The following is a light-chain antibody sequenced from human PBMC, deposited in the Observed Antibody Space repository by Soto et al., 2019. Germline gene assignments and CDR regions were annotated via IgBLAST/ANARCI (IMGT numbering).Light chain of an antibody. CDR3: QQYFEWPPMT. V-gene: IGKV3-15*01. CDR1: ETVATN. CDR2: GAS. Sequence: EVVMTQSPATLSVSPEERATLSCRASETVATNLAWYQQKPGQAPRLLISGASTRAAGISDRFRGSGSGTEFTLTISSLRSEDSAIYYCQQYFEWPPMTFGQGTKVDIK. J-gene: IGKJ1*01.